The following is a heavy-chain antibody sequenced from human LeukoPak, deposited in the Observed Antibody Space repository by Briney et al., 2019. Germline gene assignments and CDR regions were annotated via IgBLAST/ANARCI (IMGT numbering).Heavy chain of an antibody. V-gene: IGHV1-8*02. Sequence: ASVKVSCKASGYTFTGYYMHWVRQAPGQGLEWMGWMNPNSGNTGYAQEFQGRVTMTRNTSISTAYMELNSLRSEDTAVYYCARGSRATPRDYWGQGTLVTVSS. CDR1: GYTFTGYY. J-gene: IGHJ4*02. CDR2: MNPNSGNT. CDR3: ARGSRATPRDY. D-gene: IGHD1-26*01.